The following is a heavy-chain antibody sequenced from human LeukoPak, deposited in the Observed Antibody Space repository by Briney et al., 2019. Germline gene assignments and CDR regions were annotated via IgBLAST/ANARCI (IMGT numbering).Heavy chain of an antibody. D-gene: IGHD2-21*01. CDR1: GFTFSGDG. Sequence: PGGSLRLSCAASGFTFSGDGMHWVRQAPGRGLQWVSFIRYDGSDKYYADSVKGRFTISRDNSKNTLYLQMNSLRAEDTAVYYCAKALGAGYSWGSLDSWGQGTLVTVSS. CDR2: IRYDGSDK. J-gene: IGHJ4*02. CDR3: AKALGAGYSWGSLDS. V-gene: IGHV3-30*02.